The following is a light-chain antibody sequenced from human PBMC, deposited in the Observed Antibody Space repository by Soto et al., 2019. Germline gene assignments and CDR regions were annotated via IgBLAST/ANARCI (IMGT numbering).Light chain of an antibody. CDR2: EVS. J-gene: IGLJ1*01. Sequence: QLVLTQPASVSGSPGQSITISCTGTSSDVGGYNYVSWYQQHPGKAPKLMIYEVSNRPSGVSNRFSGSKSGNTASLTISGLQAEDEADYSCSSYTSSSTLVFGTGTKVTVL. CDR3: SSYTSSSTLV. V-gene: IGLV2-14*01. CDR1: SSDVGGYNY.